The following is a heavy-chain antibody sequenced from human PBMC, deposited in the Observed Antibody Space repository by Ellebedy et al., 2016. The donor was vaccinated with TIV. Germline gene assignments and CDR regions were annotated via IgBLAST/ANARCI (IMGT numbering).Heavy chain of an antibody. CDR1: GFTFSNYW. D-gene: IGHD3-16*01. V-gene: IGHV3-7*03. J-gene: IGHJ4*02. CDR3: VTWGQSYGR. Sequence: GESLKISCAASGFTFSNYWMSWVRQAPGKGLEWVANITEDGSDKYYVDSVKGRFTISRDNAKRSLFLQMNSLRVDDTAVYYCVTWGQSYGRWGQGSLVTISS. CDR2: ITEDGSDK.